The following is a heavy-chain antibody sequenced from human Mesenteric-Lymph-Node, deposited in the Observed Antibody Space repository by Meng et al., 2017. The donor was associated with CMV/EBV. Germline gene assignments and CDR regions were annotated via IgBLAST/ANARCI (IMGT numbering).Heavy chain of an antibody. V-gene: IGHV3-21*06. Sequence: GGSLRLSCAASGFTFSGYTMSWVRQAPGKGLEWVSSISSRSSYMYYADSVKGRFTISRDNAQNSVYLQMNTLRAEDTAVYYCAREGKVGAYFDYWGQGTLVTVSS. CDR3: AREGKVGAYFDY. J-gene: IGHJ4*02. CDR2: ISSRSSYM. D-gene: IGHD1-26*01. CDR1: GFTFSGYT.